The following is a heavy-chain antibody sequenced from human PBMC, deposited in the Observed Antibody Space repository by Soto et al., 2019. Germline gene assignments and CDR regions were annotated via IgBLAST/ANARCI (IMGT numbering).Heavy chain of an antibody. CDR3: ATSYGSGYRAFDY. CDR2: VNPILSMS. Sequence: QVQLVQSGAEVKRPGSSVKVSCKASGDTFSFYSINWVRQAPGLGLEWMGRVNPILSMSNYAQRFQGRVTVTADKSTSTAYMELSGLRSEDTAMYYCATSYGSGYRAFDYWGQGALVTVCS. J-gene: IGHJ4*02. CDR1: GDTFSFYS. D-gene: IGHD3-10*01. V-gene: IGHV1-69*04.